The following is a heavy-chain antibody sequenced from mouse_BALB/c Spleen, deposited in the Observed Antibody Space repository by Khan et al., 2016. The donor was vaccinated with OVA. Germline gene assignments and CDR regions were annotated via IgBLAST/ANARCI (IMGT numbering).Heavy chain of an antibody. CDR2: INPTNGGT. D-gene: IGHD2-10*02. Sequence: QVQLQQSGAELVKPGASVKLSCKASGYTFSSYYMYWVKQRPGQGLEWIGGINPTNGGTNFNEKFKTKATLTVDTSSSTAYMQLSSLTSEDSAVYYCTRSGYANPFAYWGQGTLVTVSA. J-gene: IGHJ3*01. CDR1: GYTFSSYY. CDR3: TRSGYANPFAY. V-gene: IGHV1S81*02.